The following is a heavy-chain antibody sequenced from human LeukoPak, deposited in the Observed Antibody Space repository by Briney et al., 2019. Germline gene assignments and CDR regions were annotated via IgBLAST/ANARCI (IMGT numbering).Heavy chain of an antibody. CDR1: GFSFTTYG. CDR3: AKGLRWFGNFYFNFFDH. Sequence: GGSLTLSCSASGFSFTTYGMHWVRQAPGKGLEWVAFIYYDGGKRYFADSVKGRFSISRDNSASALFLDMDSLRTEDTAVYYCAKGLRWFGNFYFNFFDHWGQGILVTVSS. D-gene: IGHD3-10*01. CDR2: IYYDGGKR. J-gene: IGHJ4*02. V-gene: IGHV3-30*02.